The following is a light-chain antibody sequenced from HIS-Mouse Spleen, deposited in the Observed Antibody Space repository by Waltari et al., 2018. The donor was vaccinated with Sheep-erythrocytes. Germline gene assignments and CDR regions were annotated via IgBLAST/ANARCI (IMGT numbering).Light chain of an antibody. CDR3: CSYAGSSTFHVV. Sequence: QSALTQPGSGSGSPGQSITIACTGTSSDVGSYTLGSGYQQHPGKAPKLMIYEGSKRPSGVSNRFSGSKSGNTASLTISGLQAEDEADYYCCSYAGSSTFHVVFGGGTKLTVL. CDR2: EGS. J-gene: IGLJ2*01. CDR1: SSDVGSYTL. V-gene: IGLV2-23*03.